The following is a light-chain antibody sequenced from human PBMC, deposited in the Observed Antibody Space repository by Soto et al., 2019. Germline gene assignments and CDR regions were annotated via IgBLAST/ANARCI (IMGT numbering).Light chain of an antibody. J-gene: IGLJ1*01. V-gene: IGLV1-47*02. CDR2: DNN. CDR1: GSNNGNND. Sequence: QSVLPQARSASGTHGQRSSISCSGSGSNNGNNDVYWYQQLPGTAPTLLIYDNNQRPSGGPDRFSGSKSGTPASLAISGLRSEDEADYYCSSYTSSSPLVFGTGTKVTVL. CDR3: SSYTSSSPLV.